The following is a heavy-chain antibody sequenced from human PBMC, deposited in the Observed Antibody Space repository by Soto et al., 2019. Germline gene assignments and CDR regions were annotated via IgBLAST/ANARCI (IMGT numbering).Heavy chain of an antibody. CDR3: ARAVYYDSSGYYPDY. J-gene: IGHJ4*02. CDR2: ISSSSRYI. D-gene: IGHD3-22*01. V-gene: IGHV3-21*01. CDR1: GFTFSSYS. Sequence: GGSLRLSCAASGFTFSSYSMNWVRQAPGKGLEWVSSISSSSRYIYYADSVKGRFTISRDNAKNSLYLQMNSLRAEDTAVYYCARAVYYDSSGYYPDYWGQGSLVTVSA.